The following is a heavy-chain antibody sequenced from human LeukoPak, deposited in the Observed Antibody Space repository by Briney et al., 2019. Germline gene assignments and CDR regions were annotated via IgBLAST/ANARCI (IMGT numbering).Heavy chain of an antibody. D-gene: IGHD2-2*01. CDR1: GGIFSNYD. CDR2: ILYGGNNK. Sequence: GGPLRLSCAASGGIFSNYDMHWVRQAPGKGREGLAFILYGGNNKSYADSVKGRFTISRDNSKNTLYLQMNSLRAEDTAVYYCANEEDGNIVVVPSTTGHWGQGTLVTVSS. CDR3: ANEEDGNIVVVPSTTGH. V-gene: IGHV3-30*02. J-gene: IGHJ4*02.